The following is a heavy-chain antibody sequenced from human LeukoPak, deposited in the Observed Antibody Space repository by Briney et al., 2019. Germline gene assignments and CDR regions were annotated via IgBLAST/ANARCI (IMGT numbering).Heavy chain of an antibody. Sequence: GRTLRLACAVSGFTFSTYWMHWVRQAQAKGLVLVSRINSDGRSTSYADSVKGRFTISRDNAKNTLYLQINNLRAEDTAVYYCARDRGYAFDIWGQGTMVTVSS. CDR1: GFTFSTYW. CDR3: ARDRGYAFDI. J-gene: IGHJ3*02. V-gene: IGHV3-74*01. D-gene: IGHD5-12*01. CDR2: INSDGRST.